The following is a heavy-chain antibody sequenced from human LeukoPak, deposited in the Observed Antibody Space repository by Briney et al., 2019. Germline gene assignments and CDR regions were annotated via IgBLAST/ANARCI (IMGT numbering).Heavy chain of an antibody. V-gene: IGHV4-59*01. J-gene: IGHJ4*02. Sequence: PSETLSLTCTVSGDSISSYYWSWIRQPPGKGLEWIGYIYYSGSTNYNPSLKSRVTISVDTSKNQFSLKLSSVTAADTAVYYCARTWTLAVASLYYFDYWGQGTLVTVSS. D-gene: IGHD6-19*01. CDR3: ARTWTLAVASLYYFDY. CDR2: IYYSGST. CDR1: GDSISSYY.